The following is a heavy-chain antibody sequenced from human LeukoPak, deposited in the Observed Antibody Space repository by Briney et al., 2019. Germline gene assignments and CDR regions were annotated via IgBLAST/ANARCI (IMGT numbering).Heavy chain of an antibody. Sequence: PRGSLRLSCAASGFTFSDYYMSWIRQAPGKGLEWVSYISSNSSYTNYADSVKGRFTISRDNAKNSLYLQMNSLRAEDTAVYYCARIPGSSWSLGAWFDPWGQGTLVTVSS. CDR2: ISSNSSYT. CDR3: ARIPGSSWSLGAWFDP. V-gene: IGHV3-11*06. CDR1: GFTFSDYY. D-gene: IGHD6-13*01. J-gene: IGHJ5*02.